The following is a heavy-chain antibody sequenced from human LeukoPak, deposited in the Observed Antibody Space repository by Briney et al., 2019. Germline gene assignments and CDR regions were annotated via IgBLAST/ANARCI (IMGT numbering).Heavy chain of an antibody. V-gene: IGHV1-69*13. J-gene: IGHJ4*02. Sequence: ASVKVSCKASGGTFSSYAISWVRQAPGQGLEWMGGIIPIFGTANYAQKFQGRVTITADESTSTAYMELSSLRSEDTAVYYCARGTVTGTGYSDFDYWGQGTLVTVSS. D-gene: IGHD3/OR15-3a*01. CDR1: GGTFSSYA. CDR2: IIPIFGTA. CDR3: ARGTVTGTGYSDFDY.